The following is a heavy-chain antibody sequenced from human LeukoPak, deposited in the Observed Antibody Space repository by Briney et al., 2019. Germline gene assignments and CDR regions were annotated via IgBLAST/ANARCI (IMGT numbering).Heavy chain of an antibody. V-gene: IGHV3-23*01. J-gene: IGHJ1*01. D-gene: IGHD2-21*02. CDR1: GITFDSYA. CDR3: VKEKLAYCGGDCFGEYFQD. CDR2: ISGSGGRT. Sequence: PGGSLRLSCAAAGITFDSYAMSWVRQAPGKGLEWIAVISGSGGRTSYTVSAKGRFIISRNNSKNTLHLQMHSLRAEDTAVYYCVKEKLAYCGGDCFGEYFQDWGQGTLVTVSS.